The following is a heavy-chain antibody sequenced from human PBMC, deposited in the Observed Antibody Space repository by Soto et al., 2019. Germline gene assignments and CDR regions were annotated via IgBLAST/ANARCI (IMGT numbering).Heavy chain of an antibody. CDR1: GFIFSSAW. Sequence: EVQVVESGGDLVTPGGSLRLSCATSGFIFSSAWMSWVRQAPGKGLEWVGRIKSKSDGGTRDYAAPVNGRFNISRDDSKNMVYLQMNSLTAEDTAVYYCVEGWNDFWGQGTLVTVSS. J-gene: IGHJ4*02. CDR2: IKSKSDGGTR. CDR3: VEGWNDF. D-gene: IGHD1-1*01. V-gene: IGHV3-15*01.